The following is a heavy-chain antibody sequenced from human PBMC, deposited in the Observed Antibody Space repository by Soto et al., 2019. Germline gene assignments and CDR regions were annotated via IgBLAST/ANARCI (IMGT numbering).Heavy chain of an antibody. CDR1: GFTFSSYA. V-gene: IGHV3-23*01. J-gene: IGHJ4*02. Sequence: GGSLRLSCAASGFTFSSYAMSWVRQAPGKGLEWVSAISGSGGRTYYADSVKGRFTNSRDNSKKKLYLQMNSLRAEDTAVYYCAKSPDCGADGYFDYWGQGTLVTVSS. CDR2: ISGSGGRT. D-gene: IGHD2-21*02. CDR3: AKSPDCGADGYFDY.